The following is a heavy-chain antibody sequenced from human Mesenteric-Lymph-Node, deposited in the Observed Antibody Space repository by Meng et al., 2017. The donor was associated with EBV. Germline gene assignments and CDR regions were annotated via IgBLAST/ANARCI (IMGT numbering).Heavy chain of an antibody. CDR1: GFTIGTTGVA. Sequence: QIHLEESGTTWMKPTPPLTVTCTLSGFTIGTTGVAVGWIRQPQGQALEWLALIYWDGEKHYSPSLKSRLTITKDTSKNQVILTMTKVYPVDTATYYCAHSFTTGGNWFDYWGQGALVTVSS. CDR3: AHSFTTGGNWFDY. CDR2: IYWDGEK. D-gene: IGHD2/OR15-2a*01. J-gene: IGHJ5*01. V-gene: IGHV2-5*02.